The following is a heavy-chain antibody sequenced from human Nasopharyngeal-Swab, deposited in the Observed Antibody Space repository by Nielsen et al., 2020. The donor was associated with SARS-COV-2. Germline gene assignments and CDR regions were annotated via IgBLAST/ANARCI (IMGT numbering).Heavy chain of an antibody. CDR1: GGSFSGSY. J-gene: IGHJ4*02. CDR2: INHSGST. D-gene: IGHD4-17*01. Sequence: SETLSPTCAVYGGSFSGSYWSWIRQPPGKGLEWIGEINHSGSTNYNLSLKSRVTISVDTSKNQFSLKLSSVTAADTAVYYCARGHDYGDYATYDYWGQGTLVTVSS. CDR3: ARGHDYGDYATYDY. V-gene: IGHV4-34*01.